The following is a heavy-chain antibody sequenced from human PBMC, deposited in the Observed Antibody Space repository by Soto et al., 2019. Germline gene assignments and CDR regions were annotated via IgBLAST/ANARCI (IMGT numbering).Heavy chain of an antibody. CDR3: ASGSSGDGMDV. CDR2: INPSGGST. CDR1: GYTFTSYY. J-gene: IGHJ6*02. V-gene: IGHV1-46*01. D-gene: IGHD1-1*01. Sequence: ASVKVSCKACGYTFTSYYMHWVRQAPGQGLEWMGIINPSGGSTSYAQKFQGRVTMTRDTSTSTVYMELSSLRSEDTAVYYCASGSSGDGMDVWGQGTTVTVSS.